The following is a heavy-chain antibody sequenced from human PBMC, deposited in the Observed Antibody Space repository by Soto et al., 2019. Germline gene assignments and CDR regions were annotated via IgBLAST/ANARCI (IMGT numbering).Heavy chain of an antibody. J-gene: IGHJ6*04. V-gene: IGHV4-31*03. D-gene: IGHD2-2*01. CDR2: IYYSGST. CDR1: GGSISSGGYY. CDR3: ARDASHQDIVVVPAATKSSRGGVDV. Sequence: SETLSLTCTVSGGSISSGGYYWSWIRQHPGKGLEWIGYIYYSGSTYYNPSLKSRVTISVDTSKNQFSLKLSSVTAAEPAVYYCARDASHQDIVVVPAATKSSRGGVDVWGKGTTVTVSS.